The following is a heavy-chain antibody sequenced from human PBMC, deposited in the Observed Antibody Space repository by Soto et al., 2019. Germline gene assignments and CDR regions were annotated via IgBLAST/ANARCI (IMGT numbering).Heavy chain of an antibody. J-gene: IGHJ4*02. V-gene: IGHV4-30-2*01. CDR3: ARGDYQYSIDY. D-gene: IGHD2-2*01. CDR1: DDSMTSGDYS. Sequence: SETLSLTCTVSDDSMTSGDYSWSWIRQPPGKGLEWLGYIYRTGNTHYSPSLKSRVSISQDRSKNQFSLELTSVTAADTAVYYCARGDYQYSIDYWGQGTLVTVSS. CDR2: IYRTGNT.